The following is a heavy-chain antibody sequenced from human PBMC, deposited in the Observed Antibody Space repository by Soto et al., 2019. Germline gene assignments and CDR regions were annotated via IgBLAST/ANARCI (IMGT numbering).Heavy chain of an antibody. CDR3: ARDRGDGSGSYMRAYYYYGMDV. Sequence: PGGSLRLSCAASGFMFRSYWRSWVRQAPGKGLEWVAKINGTGGDTYYPGSVKGRFTISRENAKNSLYLQMNSLRAEDTAVYYCARDRGDGSGSYMRAYYYYGMDVWGQGTTVTVSS. CDR1: GFMFRSYW. CDR2: INGTGGDT. D-gene: IGHD3-10*01. V-gene: IGHV3-7*03. J-gene: IGHJ6*02.